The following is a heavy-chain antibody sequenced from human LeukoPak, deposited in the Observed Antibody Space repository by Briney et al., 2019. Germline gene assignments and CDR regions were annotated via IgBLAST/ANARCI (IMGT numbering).Heavy chain of an antibody. CDR3: ARGYGDYSFDY. V-gene: IGHV4-4*07. D-gene: IGHD4-17*01. Sequence: PSETLSLTCNVFGGSISGYYWSWIRQPAGKGLEWIGRLYGSATTNYNPSLKSRVTISVDTSKNQFSLKLSSVTAADTAVYYCARGYGDYSFDYWGQGTLVTVSS. J-gene: IGHJ4*02. CDR2: LYGSATT. CDR1: GGSISGYY.